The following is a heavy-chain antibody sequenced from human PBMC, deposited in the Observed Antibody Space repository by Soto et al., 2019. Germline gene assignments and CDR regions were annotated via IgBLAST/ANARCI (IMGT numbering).Heavy chain of an antibody. J-gene: IGHJ6*02. Sequence: QITLKESGPTLVKPTQTLTLTCTFSGFSVSTSGVGVAWIRQPPGKALEWLALIYWDDDKRDSPFLQSRVTTTKDTSKTQVVLTRPNRDPVDTATYYGAHKGARGAGMDVWGQGTTVTVSS. CDR3: AHKGARGAGMDV. CDR1: GFSVSTSGVG. V-gene: IGHV2-5*02. D-gene: IGHD2-15*01. CDR2: IYWDDDK.